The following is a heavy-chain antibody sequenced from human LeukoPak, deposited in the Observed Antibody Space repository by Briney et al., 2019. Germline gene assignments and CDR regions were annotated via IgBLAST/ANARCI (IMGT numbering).Heavy chain of an antibody. CDR3: AIGGLYSSSWHEEQGY. CDR1: GYTLTELS. D-gene: IGHD6-13*01. V-gene: IGHV1-24*01. Sequence: GASVKVSCKVSGYTLTELSMHWVRQAPGKGLEWMGGFDPEDGETIYAQKFQGRVTMTEDTSTDTAYMELNSLRSEDTAVYYCAIGGLYSSSWHEEQGYWGQGTLVTVSS. CDR2: FDPEDGET. J-gene: IGHJ4*02.